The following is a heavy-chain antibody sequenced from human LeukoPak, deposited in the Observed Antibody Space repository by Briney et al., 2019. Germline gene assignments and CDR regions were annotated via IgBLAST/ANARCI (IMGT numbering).Heavy chain of an antibody. Sequence: GGSLRPSCAASGFTFSSYWMSWVRQAPGKGLEWVANIKQDGSEKYYVDSVKGRFTISRDNAKNSLYLQMNSLRAEDTAVYYCARDWYQLLGYNWFDPWGQGALVTVSS. CDR1: GFTFSSYW. D-gene: IGHD2-2*01. CDR3: ARDWYQLLGYNWFDP. CDR2: IKQDGSEK. J-gene: IGHJ5*02. V-gene: IGHV3-7*01.